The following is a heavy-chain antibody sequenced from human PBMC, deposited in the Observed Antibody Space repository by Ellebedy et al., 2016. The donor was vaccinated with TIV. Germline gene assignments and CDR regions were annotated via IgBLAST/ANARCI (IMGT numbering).Heavy chain of an antibody. CDR1: GYTFSSYS. V-gene: IGHV1-18*01. CDR2: ISGYNGNT. Sequence: AASVKVSCTASGYTFSSYSISWVRQAPGQGLEWMGWISGYNGNTEYSQKVQGRVTMTTDTSTSTVYMELRSLRSDDTAVYYCARGWLRSANFDSWGQGTLVTVSS. D-gene: IGHD5-12*01. CDR3: ARGWLRSANFDS. J-gene: IGHJ4*02.